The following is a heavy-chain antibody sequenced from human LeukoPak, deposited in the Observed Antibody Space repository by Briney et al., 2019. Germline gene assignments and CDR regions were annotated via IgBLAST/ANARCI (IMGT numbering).Heavy chain of an antibody. CDR1: GFTFSNYW. D-gene: IGHD6-6*01. J-gene: IGHJ4*02. CDR3: ATIGYISSSLFY. Sequence: GGSLRLSCAAPGFTFSNYWMTWVGQAPGKGREGGANIKQDGSVKYYVDCVKGRFTISRHNPKTSLYLQMNSLRAEDTAVYFCATIGYISSSLFYSGQGTLFTVSS. CDR2: IKQDGSVK. V-gene: IGHV3-7*01.